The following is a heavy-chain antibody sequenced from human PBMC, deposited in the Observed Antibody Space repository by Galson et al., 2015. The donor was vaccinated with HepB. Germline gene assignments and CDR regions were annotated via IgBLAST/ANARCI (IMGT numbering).Heavy chain of an antibody. D-gene: IGHD3-10*01. J-gene: IGHJ4*02. CDR2: KSYDGSNK. Sequence: SLRLSCAASGFTFSNFAMHWVRQAPGKGLEWLAVKSYDGSNKYNTDSVKGRFTISRDNSKNTLYLQMNSLRVEDTAVYYCAREYITMIRGSVRYFDYWGQGCLVTVSS. V-gene: IGHV3-30-3*01. CDR3: AREYITMIRGSVRYFDY. CDR1: GFTFSNFA.